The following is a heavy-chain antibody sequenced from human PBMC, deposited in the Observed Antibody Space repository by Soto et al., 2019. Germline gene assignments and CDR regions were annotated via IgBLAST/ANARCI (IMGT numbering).Heavy chain of an antibody. CDR3: ARDRGYDDYGNTLPDY. J-gene: IGHJ4*02. CDR2: INPSGGST. D-gene: IGHD4-4*01. Sequence: ASVKVSCKASGYSFTSYYMHWVRQAPKQGLEWMGIINPSGGSTSYAQKFQGRVTMTRDTSTSTVYMELSSLRSEDTAVYYCARDRGYDDYGNTLPDYWGQGTLVTVSS. CDR1: GYSFTSYY. V-gene: IGHV1-46*01.